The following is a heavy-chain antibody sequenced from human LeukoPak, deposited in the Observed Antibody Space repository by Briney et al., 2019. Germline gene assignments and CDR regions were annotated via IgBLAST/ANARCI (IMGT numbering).Heavy chain of an antibody. V-gene: IGHV3-21*01. CDR1: GFTFSSYS. D-gene: IGHD3-9*01. CDR3: ARDAYDRVFDY. CDR2: IRSSSSYI. J-gene: IGHJ4*02. Sequence: GGSLRLSCAASGFTFSSYSMNWVRQAPGKGLEWVSSIRSSSSYIYYADSVKGRFTISRDNAKNSLYLQMNSLRAEDTAVYYCARDAYDRVFDYWGQGTLVTVSS.